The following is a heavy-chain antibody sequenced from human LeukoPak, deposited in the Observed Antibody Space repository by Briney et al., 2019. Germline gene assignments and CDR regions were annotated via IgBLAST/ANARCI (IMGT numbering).Heavy chain of an antibody. Sequence: ASVKVPCKVSGYTLTELSMHWVRQAPGKGLEWMGGFDPEDGETIYAQKFQGRVTMTEDTSTDTAYMELSSLRSEDTAVYYCATAVRSWNSLDPWGQGTLVTVSS. J-gene: IGHJ5*02. V-gene: IGHV1-24*01. D-gene: IGHD2-15*01. CDR1: GYTLTELS. CDR2: FDPEDGET. CDR3: ATAVRSWNSLDP.